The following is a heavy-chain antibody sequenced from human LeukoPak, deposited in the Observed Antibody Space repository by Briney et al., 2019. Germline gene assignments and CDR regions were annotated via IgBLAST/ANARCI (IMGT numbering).Heavy chain of an antibody. CDR1: GFTFSSYW. CDR2: INSDGSST. D-gene: IGHD3-10*01. J-gene: IGHJ6*03. V-gene: IGHV3-74*01. Sequence: GGSLRLSCAASGFTFSSYWMHWVRQAPGKGLVWVSRINSDGSSTSYAASVKGRFTISRDNAKNSLYLQMNSLRGEDTAVYYCARDPKKRYNVLLWFGDRRKSPYYMDVWGKGTTVTVSS. CDR3: ARDPKKRYNVLLWFGDRRKSPYYMDV.